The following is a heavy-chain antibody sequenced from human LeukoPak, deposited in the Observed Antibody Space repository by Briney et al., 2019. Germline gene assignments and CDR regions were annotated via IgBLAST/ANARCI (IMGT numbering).Heavy chain of an antibody. J-gene: IGHJ6*01. Sequence: SDTLYLTCTVSGGSISSGGYYWSWIRQHPGKGLEWIGYIYYSGSTYFNTSLKSRVTISVDTSKTQFSLKLSSVTAAGTAVSYCASSTTCYTCGLDVWGKGATVTVSS. CDR2: IYYSGST. CDR3: ASSTTCYTCGLDV. D-gene: IGHD2-2*02. V-gene: IGHV4-31*03. CDR1: GGSISSGGYY.